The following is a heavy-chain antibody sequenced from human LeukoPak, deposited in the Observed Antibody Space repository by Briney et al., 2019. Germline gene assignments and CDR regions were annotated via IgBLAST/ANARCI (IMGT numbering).Heavy chain of an antibody. D-gene: IGHD4-17*01. J-gene: IGHJ4*02. V-gene: IGHV3-30*18. Sequence: GGSLRLSCAASGFTFSSYGMHWVRQAPGKGPEWVAVISYDGSNKYYADSVKGRFTISRDNSKNTLYLQMNSLRAEDTAVYYCAKEFGTVTSDYWGQGTLVTVSS. CDR3: AKEFGTVTSDY. CDR2: ISYDGSNK. CDR1: GFTFSSYG.